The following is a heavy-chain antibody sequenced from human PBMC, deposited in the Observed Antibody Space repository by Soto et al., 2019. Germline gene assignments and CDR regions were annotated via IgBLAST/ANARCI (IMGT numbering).Heavy chain of an antibody. V-gene: IGHV3-23*01. Sequence: GGSLRLSCAASGFILSDYAMTWVRQAPGKGLEWVSAISGSGGSTYYADSVKGRFTISRDNSKNTLYLQMNSLRVEDTAVYYCAKDPFNPIAAAGTQPLFDYWCQGTLVTVSS. D-gene: IGHD6-13*01. CDR3: AKDPFNPIAAAGTQPLFDY. CDR2: ISGSGGST. CDR1: GFILSDYA. J-gene: IGHJ4*02.